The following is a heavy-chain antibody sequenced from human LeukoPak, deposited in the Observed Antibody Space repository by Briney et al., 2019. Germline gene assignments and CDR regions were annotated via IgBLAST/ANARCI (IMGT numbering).Heavy chain of an antibody. CDR3: TTGIRFWSGYYTGDY. CDR1: GFTFSNAW. Sequence: GGSLRLSCAASGFTFSNAWMSWVRQAPGKGLEWVGRIKSKTDGGTTDYAAPVKGRFTISRDDSKNTLYLQMSSLKTEDTAVYYCTTGIRFWSGYYTGDYWGQGTLVTVSS. V-gene: IGHV3-15*01. J-gene: IGHJ4*02. D-gene: IGHD3-3*01. CDR2: IKSKTDGGTT.